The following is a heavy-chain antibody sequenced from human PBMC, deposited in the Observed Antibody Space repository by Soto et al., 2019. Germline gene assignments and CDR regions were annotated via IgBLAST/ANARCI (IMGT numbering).Heavy chain of an antibody. J-gene: IGHJ6*03. V-gene: IGHV4-59*08. CDR3: ARHSRLNTLRLFEYYYYYMDV. Sequence: SETLSLTCTVSGGSISSYYWSWIRQPPGKGLEWIGYIYYSGSTNYNPSLKSRVTISVDTSKNQFSLKLSSVTAADTAVYYCARHSRLNTLRLFEYYYYYMDVWGKGTTVTVSS. D-gene: IGHD3-3*01. CDR1: GGSISSYY. CDR2: IYYSGST.